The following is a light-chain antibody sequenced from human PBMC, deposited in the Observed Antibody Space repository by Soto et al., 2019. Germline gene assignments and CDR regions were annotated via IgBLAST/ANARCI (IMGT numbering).Light chain of an antibody. V-gene: IGKV3-20*01. CDR2: GAS. CDR1: QSVSSH. Sequence: EIVLTQSPATLFVSLGEGATLSCRASQSVSSHLAWYQHKPGQAPRLLIYGASTRASGIPDRFSGSGSGTDFTLTISRLEPEDFALYYCQQYGNSPLTFGGGTKVDIK. J-gene: IGKJ4*01. CDR3: QQYGNSPLT.